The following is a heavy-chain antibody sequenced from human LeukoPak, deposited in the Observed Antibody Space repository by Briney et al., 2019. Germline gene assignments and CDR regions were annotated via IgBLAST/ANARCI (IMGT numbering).Heavy chain of an antibody. D-gene: IGHD6-13*01. CDR3: ASGPQQRLVTISFDY. V-gene: IGHV3-11*01. CDR2: ISSSGSTI. Sequence: GGSLRLSCAASGFTFSDYYMSWIRQAPGKGLEWVSYISSSGSTIYYADSVKGRFTISRDNAKNSLYLQMNSLRAEDTAVYYCASGPQQRLVTISFDYWGQGTLVTVSS. CDR1: GFTFSDYY. J-gene: IGHJ4*02.